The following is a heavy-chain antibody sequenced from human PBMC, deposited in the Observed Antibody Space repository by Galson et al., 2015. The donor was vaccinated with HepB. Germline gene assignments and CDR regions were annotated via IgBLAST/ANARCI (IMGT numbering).Heavy chain of an antibody. J-gene: IGHJ4*02. CDR1: GFSLNTTDVG. CDR3: AHRTKVPRRGYFFDF. D-gene: IGHD3-10*01. V-gene: IGHV2-5*02. CDR2: IYWDDDK. Sequence: PALVKPTQTLTLTCTFSGFSLNTTDVGVGWIRLPPGKALQWLALIYWDDDKRYFPSLTGRLAINRATSKNQVVLTMANMGPADAGTYYCAHRTKVPRRGYFFDFWGLGTLVAVSS.